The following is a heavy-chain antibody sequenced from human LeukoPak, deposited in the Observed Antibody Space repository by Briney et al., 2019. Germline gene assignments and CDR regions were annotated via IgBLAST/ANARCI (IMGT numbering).Heavy chain of an antibody. J-gene: IGHJ5*02. CDR1: GFTFSRYA. CDR3: GTPAGRNGSDG. CDR2: ISGSGSDI. V-gene: IGHV3-21*05. D-gene: IGHD2-2*01. Sequence: GGSLKLSCVASGFTFSRYAMSWVRQAPGKGLEWASYISGSGSDISYADSVKGRFTISRDNAKDSLYLQMNSLRAEDTAVYYCGTPAGRNGSDGWGQGTLVTVSS.